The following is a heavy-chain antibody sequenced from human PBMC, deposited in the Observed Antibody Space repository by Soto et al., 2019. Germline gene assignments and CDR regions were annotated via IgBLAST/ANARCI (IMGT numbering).Heavy chain of an antibody. Sequence: SETLSLTCTVSGGSISSGGYYWSWIRQHPGKGLEWIGYIYYSGSTYYNPSLKSRVTISVDTSKNQFSLKLSSVTAADTAVYYCARDGAPTDLGMDVWGPGTTVTVSS. CDR1: GGSISSGGYY. D-gene: IGHD4-17*01. V-gene: IGHV4-31*03. CDR2: IYYSGST. CDR3: ARDGAPTDLGMDV. J-gene: IGHJ6*02.